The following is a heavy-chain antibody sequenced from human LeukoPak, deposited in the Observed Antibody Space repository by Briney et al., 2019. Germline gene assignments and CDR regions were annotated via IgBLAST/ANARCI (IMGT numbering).Heavy chain of an antibody. CDR3: ARDTAPIGYYYDSSGYYLYGMDV. V-gene: IGHV3-11*01. CDR2: ISSSGSTI. CDR1: GFTFSDYY. D-gene: IGHD3-22*01. Sequence: GGSLRLSCAASGFTFSDYYMSWIRQAPGTGLEWVSYISSSGSTIYYADSVKGRITISRDNAKNSLYLQMNSLRAEDTAVYYCARDTAPIGYYYDSSGYYLYGMDVWGQGTTVTVSS. J-gene: IGHJ6*02.